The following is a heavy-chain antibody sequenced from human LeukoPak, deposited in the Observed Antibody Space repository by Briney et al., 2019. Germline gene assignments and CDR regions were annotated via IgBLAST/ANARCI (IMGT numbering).Heavy chain of an antibody. V-gene: IGHV4-39*07. J-gene: IGHJ5*02. CDR1: GDSTSSDRYY. CDR3: ARGLGQWLVWRRLSDAKFDP. D-gene: IGHD6-19*01. CDR2: INHSGST. Sequence: SETLSLTCTVSGDSTSSDRYYWSWIRQPPGKGLEWIGEINHSGSTNYNPSLKSRVTISVDTSKNQFSLKLSSVTAADTAVYYCARGLGQWLVWRRLSDAKFDPWGQGTLVTVSS.